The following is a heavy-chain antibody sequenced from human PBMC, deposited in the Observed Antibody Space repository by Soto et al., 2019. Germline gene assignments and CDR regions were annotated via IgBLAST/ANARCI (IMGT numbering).Heavy chain of an antibody. Sequence: SETLSLTCTVSGGSISSYYWSWIRQPPGKGLEWIGYIYYSGSTNYNPSLKSRVTISVDTSKNQFSLKLSSVTAADTAVYYCARVTMVRGVITRWFDPWGQGTLVTVSS. D-gene: IGHD3-10*01. V-gene: IGHV4-59*01. J-gene: IGHJ5*02. CDR3: ARVTMVRGVITRWFDP. CDR1: GGSISSYY. CDR2: IYYSGST.